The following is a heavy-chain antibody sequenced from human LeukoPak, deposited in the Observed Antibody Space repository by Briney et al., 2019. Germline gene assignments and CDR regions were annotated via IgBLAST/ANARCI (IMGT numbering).Heavy chain of an antibody. D-gene: IGHD6-19*01. J-gene: IGHJ4*02. CDR1: GGSISSGSYY. V-gene: IGHV4-61*02. Sequence: PSQTLSLTCTVSGGSISSGSYYWSWIRQPAGKGLEWIGRIYTSGSTNYNPSLKSRVTISVDTSKNQFSLKLSSVTAADTAVYYCARDLPYSSGWWGGGDYWGQGTLVTVSS. CDR3: ARDLPYSSGWWGGGDY. CDR2: IYTSGST.